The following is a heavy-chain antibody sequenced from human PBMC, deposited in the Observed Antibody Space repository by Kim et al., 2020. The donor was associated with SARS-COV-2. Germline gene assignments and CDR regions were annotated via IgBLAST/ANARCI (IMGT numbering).Heavy chain of an antibody. D-gene: IGHD5-12*01. CDR1: GFTFSSYW. CDR3: ARDKGGYVLRYYYYYGMDV. CDR2: IKQDGSEK. Sequence: GGSLRLSCAASGFTFSSYWMSWVRQAPGKGLEWVANIKQDGSEKYYVDSVKGRFTISRDNAKNSLYLQMNSLRAEDTAVYYCARDKGGYVLRYYYYYGMDVWGQGTTVTVSS. J-gene: IGHJ6*02. V-gene: IGHV3-7*01.